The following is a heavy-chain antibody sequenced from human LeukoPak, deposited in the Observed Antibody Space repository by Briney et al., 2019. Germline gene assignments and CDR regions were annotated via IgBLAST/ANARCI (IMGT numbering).Heavy chain of an antibody. CDR1: GGSFSGYY. Sequence: PSETLSLTCAVYGGSFSGYYWSWIRQPPGKGLEWVSAISGSGGSTYYADSVKGRFTISRDNAKNSLYLQMNSLRAEDTAVYYCAREGTERSPAWYYGMDVWGQGTTVTVSS. CDR3: AREGTERSPAWYYGMDV. J-gene: IGHJ6*02. V-gene: IGHV3-11*04. D-gene: IGHD1-1*01. CDR2: ISGSGGST.